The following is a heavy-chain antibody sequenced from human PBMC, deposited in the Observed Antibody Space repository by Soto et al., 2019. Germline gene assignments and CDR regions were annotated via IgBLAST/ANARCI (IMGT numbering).Heavy chain of an antibody. V-gene: IGHV3-11*05. Sequence: QVQLVESGGGLVQPGGSLRLSCAASGFTFSDYYMSWIRQAPGKGLEWVSYISSSSSYTNYADSVKGRFTISRDNAKNSLYLQMNSLRAEDTAVYYCARDPRDSSSWYEGDYYYYGMDVWGQGTTVTVSS. CDR3: ARDPRDSSSWYEGDYYYYGMDV. J-gene: IGHJ6*02. CDR2: ISSSSSYT. D-gene: IGHD6-13*01. CDR1: GFTFSDYY.